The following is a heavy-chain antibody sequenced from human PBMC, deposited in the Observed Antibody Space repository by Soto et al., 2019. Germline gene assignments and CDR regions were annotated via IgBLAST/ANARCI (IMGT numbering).Heavy chain of an antibody. CDR3: ARSYCSTTSCYRVFDY. J-gene: IGHJ4*02. CDR2: IWYDGSNK. Sequence: PGGSLRLSCAASGFTFSSYGMHWVRQAPGKGLEWVALIWYDGSNKYYADSVKGRFTISRDNSKNTLYLQMNSLRAEDAAVYYCARSYCSTTSCYRVFDYWGQGTLVTVSS. CDR1: GFTFSSYG. D-gene: IGHD2-2*01. V-gene: IGHV3-33*01.